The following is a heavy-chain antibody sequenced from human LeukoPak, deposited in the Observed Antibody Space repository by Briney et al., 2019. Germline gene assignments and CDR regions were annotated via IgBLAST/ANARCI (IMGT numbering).Heavy chain of an antibody. D-gene: IGHD6-13*01. V-gene: IGHV3-9*03. CDR2: ISWNSGSI. CDR1: GFTFDDYA. Sequence: TGGSLRLSCAASGFTFDDYAMHWVRQAPGKGLEWVSGISWNSGSIGYADSVKGRFTISRDNAKNSLYLQMNSLRAEDMALYYCAKEEQLSLDPWGQGTLVTVSS. J-gene: IGHJ5*02. CDR3: AKEEQLSLDP.